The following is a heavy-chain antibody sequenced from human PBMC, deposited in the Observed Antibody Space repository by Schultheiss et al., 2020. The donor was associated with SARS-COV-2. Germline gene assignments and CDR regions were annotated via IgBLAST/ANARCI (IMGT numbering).Heavy chain of an antibody. V-gene: IGHV3-74*01. D-gene: IGHD2-2*01. CDR1: GFTFSSYG. CDR3: ATVPAANDAFNI. Sequence: AGSLRLSCAASGFTFSSYGMYWVRQAPGKGLIWLSRISPYGNATTYADSVKGRFTISRDNAKNTLFLQMNSLRADDSAVYYCATVPAANDAFNIWGQGTMVTVSS. CDR2: ISPYGNAT. J-gene: IGHJ3*02.